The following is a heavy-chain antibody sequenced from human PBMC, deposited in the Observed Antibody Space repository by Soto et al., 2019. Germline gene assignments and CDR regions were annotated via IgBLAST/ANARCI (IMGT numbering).Heavy chain of an antibody. CDR1: GYTFTSFG. V-gene: IGHV1-18*01. J-gene: IGHJ3*02. CDR2: ISDYNGNT. D-gene: IGHD2-15*01. Sequence: QVQLVQSGAEVKKTGASVKISCKASGYTFTSFGISWVRQAPGQGLEWMGWISDYNGNTNYAENLQGRVTMTTDTFTSTAYMELRSRRSDDTAVYYCARDHRGGTDALDIWGQPTMVTVSS. CDR3: ARDHRGGTDALDI.